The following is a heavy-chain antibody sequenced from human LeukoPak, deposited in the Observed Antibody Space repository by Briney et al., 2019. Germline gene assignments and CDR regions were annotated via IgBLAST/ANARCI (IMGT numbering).Heavy chain of an antibody. D-gene: IGHD6-19*01. Sequence: CAASGFTFSSYGMHWVRQAPGKGLEWVAVISYDGSNKYYADSVKGRFTISRDNSKNTLYLQMNSLRAEDTAVYYCAKDNRQWLLPGYYYDYWGQGTLVTVSS. V-gene: IGHV3-30*18. CDR1: GFTFSSYG. CDR3: AKDNRQWLLPGYYYDY. J-gene: IGHJ4*02. CDR2: ISYDGSNK.